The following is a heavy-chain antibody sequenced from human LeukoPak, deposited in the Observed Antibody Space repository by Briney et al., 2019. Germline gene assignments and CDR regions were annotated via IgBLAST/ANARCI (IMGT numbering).Heavy chain of an antibody. CDR2: FYHGGST. CDR3: ARGRRRVVVMGGPFDY. CDR1: GYSISTGYY. D-gene: IGHD3-22*01. Sequence: SETLSLTCTVSGYSISTGYYWDWIRPPPGKGLEWIGTFYHGGSTYYNPSLKSRVTISVDTSKNQFSLNLTSVTAADTAVYYCARGRRRVVVMGGPFDYWGQGTLVTVSS. V-gene: IGHV4-38-2*02. J-gene: IGHJ4*02.